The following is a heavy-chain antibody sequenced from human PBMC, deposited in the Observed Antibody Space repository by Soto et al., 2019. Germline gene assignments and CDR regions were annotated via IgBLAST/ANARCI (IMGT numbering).Heavy chain of an antibody. V-gene: IGHV1-69*01. CDR2: IIPIFGTA. D-gene: IGHD5-18*01. CDR1: GGTFSSYA. CDR3: AACYSYGSNYWYFDL. J-gene: IGHJ2*01. Sequence: QVQLVQSVAEVKKPGSSVKVSCKASGGTFSSYAISWVRQAPGQGLEWMGGIIPIFGTANYAQKFQGRVTITADESTSTAYMELSSLRSEDTAVYYCAACYSYGSNYWYFDLWGRGTLGTVSS.